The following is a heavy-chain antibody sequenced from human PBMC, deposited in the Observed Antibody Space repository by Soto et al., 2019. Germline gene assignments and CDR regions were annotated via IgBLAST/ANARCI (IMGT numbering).Heavy chain of an antibody. Sequence: GGSLRLSCAASGFTFSSYAMHWVRQAPGKGLEWVAVISYDGSNKYYADSVKGRFTISRDNSKNTLYLQMNSLRAEDTAVYYCARDTDYYYYYGMDVWGQGTTVTVSS. J-gene: IGHJ6*02. CDR1: GFTFSSYA. D-gene: IGHD4-17*01. V-gene: IGHV3-30-3*01. CDR2: ISYDGSNK. CDR3: ARDTDYYYYYGMDV.